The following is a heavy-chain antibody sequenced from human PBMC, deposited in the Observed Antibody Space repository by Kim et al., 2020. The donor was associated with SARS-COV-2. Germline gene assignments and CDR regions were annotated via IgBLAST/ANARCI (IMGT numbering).Heavy chain of an antibody. V-gene: IGHV1-69*04. Sequence: AQKFQGRVTITADTSTSTAYMELSSLRSEDTAVYYCARGRSMVHYYGMDVWGQGTPVTVSS. D-gene: IGHD3-10*01. J-gene: IGHJ6*02. CDR3: ARGRSMVHYYGMDV.